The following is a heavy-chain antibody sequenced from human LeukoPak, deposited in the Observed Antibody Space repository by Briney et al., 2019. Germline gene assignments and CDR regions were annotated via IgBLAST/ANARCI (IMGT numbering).Heavy chain of an antibody. J-gene: IGHJ4*02. CDR1: GGTFSSYA. D-gene: IGHD3-16*02. V-gene: IGHV1-69*04. CDR3: ARSRNKITFGGVIVQSLDY. CDR2: IIPILGIA. Sequence: SVKVSCKASGGTFSSYAISWVRQAPGQGLEWMGRIIPILGIANYAQKFQGRVTITADKSTSTAYMELSSLRSEDTAVYYRARSRNKITFGGVIVQSLDYWGQGTLVTVSS.